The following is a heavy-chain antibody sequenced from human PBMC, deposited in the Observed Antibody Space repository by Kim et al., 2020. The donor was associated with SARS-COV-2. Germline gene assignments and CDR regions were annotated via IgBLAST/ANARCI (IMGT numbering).Heavy chain of an antibody. CDR3: ARPHSGSYYGAFDI. CDR1: GFTFSSYA. CDR2: ISYDGSNK. D-gene: IGHD1-26*01. J-gene: IGHJ3*02. Sequence: GGSLRLSCAASGFTFSSYAMYWVRQAPGKGLEWVAVISYDGSNKYYADSVKGRFTISRDNSKNTLYLQMNSLRAEDTAVYYCARPHSGSYYGAFDIWGQGTMVTVSS. V-gene: IGHV3-30*04.